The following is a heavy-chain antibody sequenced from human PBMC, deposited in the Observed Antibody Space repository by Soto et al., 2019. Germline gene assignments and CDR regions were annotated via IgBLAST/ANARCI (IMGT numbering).Heavy chain of an antibody. CDR1: GFTFRSYV. D-gene: IGHD3-16*01. J-gene: IGHJ4*02. CDR2: TSYDGSNK. CDR3: ARWRTTGGLDV. Sequence: QVQLVESGGGVVQPGTSLRLSCVGSGFTFRSYVIHWVRQAPGKGLEWVALTSYDGSNKYYDDSVKSRFTIARDNSRHTVELQMDSLRLEDTALYYWARWRTTGGLDVWGQGKLVSVSS. V-gene: IGHV3-30*14.